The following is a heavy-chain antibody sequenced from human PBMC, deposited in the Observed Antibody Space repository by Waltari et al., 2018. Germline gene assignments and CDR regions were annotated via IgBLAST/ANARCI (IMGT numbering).Heavy chain of an antibody. CDR2: INAGNGNT. Sequence: QVQLVQSGAEVKKPGASVKVSCKASGYTFTSYAMHWVRQAPGQRLEWMGWINAGNGNTKYSQKFQGRVTITRDTSASTAYMELSSLRSEDTAVYYCAKDPDFGYSSSWYVGYWGQGTLVTVSS. CDR1: GYTFTSYA. CDR3: AKDPDFGYSSSWYVGY. J-gene: IGHJ4*02. D-gene: IGHD6-13*01. V-gene: IGHV1-3*01.